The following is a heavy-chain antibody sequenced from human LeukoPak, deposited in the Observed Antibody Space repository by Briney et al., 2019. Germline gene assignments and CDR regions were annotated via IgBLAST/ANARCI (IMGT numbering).Heavy chain of an antibody. Sequence: GGSLRLSCAASGFTFSSYGMSWVRQAPGKGLEWVSAISGSGGSTYYADSVKGRFTISRDNSKNTLYLQMNSLRAEDTAVYYCAKDRIRYGSGSYYPPSGNWFDPWGQGTLVTVSS. V-gene: IGHV3-23*01. CDR1: GFTFSSYG. D-gene: IGHD3-10*01. CDR2: ISGSGGST. J-gene: IGHJ5*02. CDR3: AKDRIRYGSGSYYPPSGNWFDP.